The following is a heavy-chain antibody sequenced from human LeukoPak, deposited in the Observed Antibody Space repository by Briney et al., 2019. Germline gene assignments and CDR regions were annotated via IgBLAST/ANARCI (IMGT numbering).Heavy chain of an antibody. Sequence: SQTLSLTCAVSGGSISSGGYSWSWIRQPPGKGREWIGYSYHSGSTYYHPSLKSRVNISVDRSKNQFSLKLSSVTAADTAVYYCARDSMVRGVIIERWFDPWGQGTLVTVSS. D-gene: IGHD3-10*01. J-gene: IGHJ5*02. CDR3: ARDSMVRGVIIERWFDP. CDR1: GGSISSGGYS. CDR2: SYHSGST. V-gene: IGHV4-30-2*01.